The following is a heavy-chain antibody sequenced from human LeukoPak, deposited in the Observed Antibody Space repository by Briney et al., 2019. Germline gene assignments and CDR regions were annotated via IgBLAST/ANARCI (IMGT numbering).Heavy chain of an antibody. CDR1: GGSISSYY. CDR2: IYYSGST. Sequence: PSETLSLTCTVSGGSISSYYWSWTRQPPGKGLEWMGYIYYSGSTNYNPSLKSRVTISVDTSKKQFSLKLSSVTAADTAFYYCARYIVSYPHDAFDIWGQGTMVTVSS. J-gene: IGHJ3*02. CDR3: ARYIVSYPHDAFDI. D-gene: IGHD1-26*01. V-gene: IGHV4-59*01.